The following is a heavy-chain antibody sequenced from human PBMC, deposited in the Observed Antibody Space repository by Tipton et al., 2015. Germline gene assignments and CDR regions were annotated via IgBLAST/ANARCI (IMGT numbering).Heavy chain of an antibody. CDR3: ARSFCSGGSCYYYYGMGV. V-gene: IGHV4-31*03. J-gene: IGHJ6*02. CDR1: GVSISSGGYY. Sequence: TLSLTCTVSGVSISSGGYYWSWIRQLPGRGLEWIGYIYYTGSTYFNPSLKSRVTISAGTSKNQFSLRLSSVTAADTAVYYCARSFCSGGSCYYYYGMGVWGQGTTVTVSS. D-gene: IGHD2-15*01. CDR2: IYYTGST.